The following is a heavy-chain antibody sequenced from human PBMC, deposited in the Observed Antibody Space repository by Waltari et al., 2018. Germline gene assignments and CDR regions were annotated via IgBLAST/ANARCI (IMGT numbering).Heavy chain of an antibody. D-gene: IGHD2-2*01. CDR1: GGSISSYY. Sequence: QVQLQESGPGLVKPSETLSLTCTVSGGSISSYYWSWIRQPPGKGLEWIGYIYYSGSTNYNPSRKSRVTISVDTSKNQFSLKLSSVTAADTAVYYCARASVECSSTSCLDYYYYYYMDVWGKGTTVTVSS. V-gene: IGHV4-59*01. CDR3: ARASVECSSTSCLDYYYYYYMDV. J-gene: IGHJ6*03. CDR2: IYYSGST.